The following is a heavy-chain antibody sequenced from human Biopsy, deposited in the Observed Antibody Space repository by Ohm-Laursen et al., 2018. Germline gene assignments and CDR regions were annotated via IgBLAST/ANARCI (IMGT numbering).Heavy chain of an antibody. V-gene: IGHV4-39*01. CDR2: IFYSGII. CDR3: ARHPTGFWFDP. Sequence: SETLSLTCTVSGGSVSSNTNYWAWIRQPPGKGLEWIGSIFYSGIIYYNPSLKSRVSISGDTSKNQFSLNLNSVTAADTAVYYCARHPTGFWFDPWGQGTLVIVSS. J-gene: IGHJ5*02. CDR1: GGSVSSNTNY.